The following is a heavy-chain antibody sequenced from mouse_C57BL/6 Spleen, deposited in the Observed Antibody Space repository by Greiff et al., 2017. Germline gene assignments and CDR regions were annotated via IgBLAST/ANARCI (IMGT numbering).Heavy chain of an antibody. J-gene: IGHJ1*03. D-gene: IGHD1-1*01. CDR2: IHPNSGST. V-gene: IGHV1-64*01. Sequence: QVQLQQSGAELVKPGASVKLSCKASGYTFTSYWMHWVKQRPGQGLEWIGMIHPNSGSTNYNEKFKSKATLTVDKSSSTAYMQLISLTSEDSAVYYCARGLTTVVERYFDVWGTGTTVTVSS. CDR1: GYTFTSYW. CDR3: ARGLTTVVERYFDV.